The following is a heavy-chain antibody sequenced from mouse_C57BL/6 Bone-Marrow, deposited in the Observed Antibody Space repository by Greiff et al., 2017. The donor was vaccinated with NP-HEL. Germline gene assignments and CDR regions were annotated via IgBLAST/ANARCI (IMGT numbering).Heavy chain of an antibody. CDR3: TRRDDYDWYFDV. Sequence: EVQLVESGEGLVKPGGSLKLSCAASGFTFSSYAMSWVRQTPEKRLEWVAYISSGGDYIYYADTVKGRFTISRDNARNTLYLQMSRLKSEDTAMYYCTRRDDYDWYFDVWGTGTTVTVSS. D-gene: IGHD2-4*01. V-gene: IGHV5-9-1*02. J-gene: IGHJ1*03. CDR2: ISSGGDYI. CDR1: GFTFSSYA.